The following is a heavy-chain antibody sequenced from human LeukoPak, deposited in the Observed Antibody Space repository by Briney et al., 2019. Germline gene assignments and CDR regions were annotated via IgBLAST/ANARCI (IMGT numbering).Heavy chain of an antibody. Sequence: ASVKVSCKASGGTFSSYEISWVRQAPGQGLEWMGGIIPMFGTAKYAQKFQGRVTITADKSTSTAYMELSSLRSEDTAVYYCASGTTDIVVVPATLRNYYFDYWGQGTLVAVSS. CDR1: GGTFSSYE. CDR3: ASGTTDIVVVPATLRNYYFDY. J-gene: IGHJ4*02. V-gene: IGHV1-69*06. D-gene: IGHD2-2*01. CDR2: IIPMFGTA.